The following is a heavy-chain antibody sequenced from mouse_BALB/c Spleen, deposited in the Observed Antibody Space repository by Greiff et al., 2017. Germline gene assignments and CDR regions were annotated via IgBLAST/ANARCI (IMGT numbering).Heavy chain of an antibody. CDR2: ISDGGSYT. V-gene: IGHV5-4*02. CDR3: AREDYYYAMDY. D-gene: IGHD2-4*01. Sequence: EVKLMESGGGLVKPGGSLKLSCAASGFTFSDYYMYWVRQTPEKRLEWVATISDGGSYTYYPDSVKGRFTISRDNAKNNLYLQMSSLKSEDTAMYYCAREDYYYAMDYWGQGTSVTVSS. J-gene: IGHJ4*01. CDR1: GFTFSDYY.